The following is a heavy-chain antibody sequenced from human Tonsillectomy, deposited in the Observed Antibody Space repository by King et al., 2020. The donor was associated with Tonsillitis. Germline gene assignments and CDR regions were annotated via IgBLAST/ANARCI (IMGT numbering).Heavy chain of an antibody. J-gene: IGHJ6*02. D-gene: IGHD5-18*01. CDR3: ARDHVDTAMGNYYYYYGMDV. V-gene: IGHV1-69*01. Sequence: QLVQSGAEVKKPGSSVKVSCKASGGTFSSYAISWVRQAPGQGLEWMGGIIPIFGTANNAQKFQGRVTITADESTSTAYMELSSLRSEDTAVYYCARDHVDTAMGNYYYYYGMDVWGQGTTVTVSS. CDR2: IIPIFGTA. CDR1: GGTFSSYA.